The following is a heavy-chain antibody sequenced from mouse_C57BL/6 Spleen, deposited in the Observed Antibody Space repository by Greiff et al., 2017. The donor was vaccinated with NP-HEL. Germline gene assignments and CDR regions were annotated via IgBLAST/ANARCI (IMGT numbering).Heavy chain of an antibody. CDR1: GYSFTDYN. J-gene: IGHJ2*01. CDR2: INPNYGTT. D-gene: IGHD1-1*01. Sequence: EVQLQQSGPELVKPGASVKISCKASGYSFTDYNMNWVKQSHGKSLEWIGVINPNYGTTSYNQKFKGKATLTVDQSSSTAYMQLNILTSEDSAVYYCARGGYYGSSLPSFDYWGQGTTLTVSS. CDR3: ARGGYYGSSLPSFDY. V-gene: IGHV1-39*01.